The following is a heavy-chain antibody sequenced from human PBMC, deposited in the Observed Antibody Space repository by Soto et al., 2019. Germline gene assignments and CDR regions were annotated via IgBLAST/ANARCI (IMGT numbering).Heavy chain of an antibody. CDR2: IYYSGST. CDR1: GGSISSYY. J-gene: IGHJ4*02. Sequence: SETLSLTCTVSGGSISSYYWSWIRQPPGKGLEWIGYIYYSGSTNYNPSLKSRVTISVDTSKNQFSLKLSSVTAADTAVYYCARSPSGGYSYGPRISYFDYWGQGTLVTVSS. D-gene: IGHD5-18*01. V-gene: IGHV4-59*08. CDR3: ARSPSGGYSYGPRISYFDY.